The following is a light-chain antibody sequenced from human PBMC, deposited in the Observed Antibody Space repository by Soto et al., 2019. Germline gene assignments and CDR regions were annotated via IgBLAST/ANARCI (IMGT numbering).Light chain of an antibody. CDR1: QSIRSN. J-gene: IGKJ1*01. CDR2: DAS. V-gene: IGKV3-11*01. Sequence: EIGLTQSPATLSLSPGERATLSCRASQSIRSNLAWYQHKPGQAARLRIYDASNRATGTTCRFSGSGSGTDFTLTISTLQPEDFTVYYCQQSDMRPWTFGQGAKVEIK. CDR3: QQSDMRPWT.